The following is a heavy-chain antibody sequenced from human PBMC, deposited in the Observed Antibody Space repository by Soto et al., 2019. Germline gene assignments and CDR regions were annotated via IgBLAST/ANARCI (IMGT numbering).Heavy chain of an antibody. CDR3: ARGERIAAAGRPPLDY. CDR2: IYYSGST. D-gene: IGHD6-13*01. Sequence: QVQLQESGPGLVKPSQTLSLTCTVSGGSISSGGYYWSWIRQHPGKGLEWIGYIYYSGSTYYNPSRKSRVTISVDTSKNQFSLKLSSVTAADTAVYYCARGERIAAAGRPPLDYWGQGALVTVSS. CDR1: GGSISSGGYY. V-gene: IGHV4-31*03. J-gene: IGHJ4*02.